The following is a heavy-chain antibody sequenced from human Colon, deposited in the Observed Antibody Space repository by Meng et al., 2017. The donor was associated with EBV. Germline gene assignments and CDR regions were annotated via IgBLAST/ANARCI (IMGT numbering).Heavy chain of an antibody. CDR3: ARDRKHYGERGWFDP. CDR1: GGSSSSGDYY. J-gene: IGHJ5*02. Sequence: VQLQESGPGLVQPSQTLSLTCTLSGGSSSSGDYYWSWIRQPPGKGLEWIGYIYYSGSTYSNASLKSRVTISIDRSKNQFSLKLSSVTAADTAVYYCARDRKHYGERGWFDPWGQGTLVTVSS. CDR2: IYYSGST. D-gene: IGHD4-17*01. V-gene: IGHV4-30-4*01.